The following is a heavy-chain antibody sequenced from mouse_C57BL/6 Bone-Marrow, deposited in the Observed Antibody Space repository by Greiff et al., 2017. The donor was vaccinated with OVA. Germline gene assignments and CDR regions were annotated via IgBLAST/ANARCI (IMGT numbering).Heavy chain of an antibody. V-gene: IGHV5-12*01. Sequence: EVMLVESGGGLVQPGGSLKLSCAASGFTFSDYYMYWVRQTPEKRLEWVAYISNGGGSTYYPDTVKGRFTISRDNAKNTLYLQMSRLKSEDTAMYYCARHEGLRPFAYWGQGTLVTVSA. J-gene: IGHJ3*01. CDR3: ARHEGLRPFAY. D-gene: IGHD2-4*01. CDR1: GFTFSDYY. CDR2: ISNGGGST.